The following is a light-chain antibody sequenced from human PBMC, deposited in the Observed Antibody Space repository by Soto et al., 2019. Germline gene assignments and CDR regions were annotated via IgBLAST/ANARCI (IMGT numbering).Light chain of an antibody. CDR1: SSDVGNYNL. J-gene: IGLJ2*01. CDR3: CSFALRSXXI. CDR2: EGG. Sequence: QSALTQPASVSGSPGQSITISCTGTSSDVGNYNLVSWYQQYPGKAPKLMIYEGGKRPSGVSNRFSGSKSGNTASLTISGLQAEDEADYYCCSFALRSXXIFGGGXXL. V-gene: IGLV2-23*01.